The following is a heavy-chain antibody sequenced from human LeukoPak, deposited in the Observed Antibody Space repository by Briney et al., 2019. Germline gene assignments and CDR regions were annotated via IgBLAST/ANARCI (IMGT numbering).Heavy chain of an antibody. CDR3: AREGGSGGFGSQLDS. Sequence: SETLSLTCTVSGGSISSYSWSWIRQPPGEALEWIGYIYDSGSTKYNPSLESRVSISVDTSKNQFSLRLTSVTAADTAGYFCAREGGSGGFGSQLDSWGQGTLVTVSS. V-gene: IGHV4-59*12. D-gene: IGHD3-10*01. CDR2: IYDSGST. J-gene: IGHJ4*02. CDR1: GGSISSYS.